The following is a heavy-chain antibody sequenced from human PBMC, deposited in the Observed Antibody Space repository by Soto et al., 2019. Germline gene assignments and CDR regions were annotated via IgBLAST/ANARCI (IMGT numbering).Heavy chain of an antibody. CDR1: GYTFTSYG. D-gene: IGHD3-3*01. CDR3: ARDLPRFLEWLFEDDYYYYGMDV. Sequence: XSVKVSCKASGYTFTSYGISWVRQAPGQGLEWVGWISAYNGNTNYAQKLQGRVTMTTDTSTSTAYMELRSLRSDDTAVYYCARDLPRFLEWLFEDDYYYYGMDVWGQGTTVTVSS. CDR2: ISAYNGNT. J-gene: IGHJ6*02. V-gene: IGHV1-18*01.